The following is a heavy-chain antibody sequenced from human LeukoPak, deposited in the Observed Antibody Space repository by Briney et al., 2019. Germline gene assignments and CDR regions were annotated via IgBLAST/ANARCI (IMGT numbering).Heavy chain of an antibody. V-gene: IGHV3-30*18. Sequence: GGSLRLSCAASGFIFSSYGMHWVRQAPGKGLEWVAVISNDGSITKYGDSVRGRFTISRDNSKNTLYVQMNSLRTDDAAVYYCAKSKSPYPMDYIFDFWGQGTRVTVSS. CDR1: GFIFSSYG. J-gene: IGHJ4*02. CDR2: ISNDGSIT. CDR3: AKSKSPYPMDYIFDF. D-gene: IGHD4-11*01.